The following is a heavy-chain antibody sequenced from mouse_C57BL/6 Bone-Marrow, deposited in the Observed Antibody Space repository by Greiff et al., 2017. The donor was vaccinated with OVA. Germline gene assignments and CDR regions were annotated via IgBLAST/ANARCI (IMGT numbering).Heavy chain of an antibody. J-gene: IGHJ2*01. D-gene: IGHD1-1*01. CDR1: GFNINDYY. V-gene: IGHV14-1*01. CDR2: IDPEDGDT. Sequence: VQLKQSGAELVRPGASVKLSCTASGFNINDYYMHWVKQRPEQGLEWIGRIDPEDGDTEYAPKFQGKATMTADTSSNTAYLQLSSLTSEDTAVYYCTTRATVVATDYWGQGTTRTGSS. CDR3: TTRATVVATDY.